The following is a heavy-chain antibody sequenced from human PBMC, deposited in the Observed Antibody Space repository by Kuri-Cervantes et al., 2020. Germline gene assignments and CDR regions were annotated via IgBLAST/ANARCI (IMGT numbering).Heavy chain of an antibody. Sequence: GGSLRLSCAASGFTFSSYGMHWVRQVPGKGLEWVAVISYDGSNKYYADSAKGRFTISRDNSKNTLYLQMNSLRDEDTAVYYCARGPFGEGIFDYWGQGTLVTVSS. J-gene: IGHJ4*02. CDR2: ISYDGSNK. D-gene: IGHD3-10*01. CDR3: ARGPFGEGIFDY. CDR1: GFTFSSYG. V-gene: IGHV3-30*03.